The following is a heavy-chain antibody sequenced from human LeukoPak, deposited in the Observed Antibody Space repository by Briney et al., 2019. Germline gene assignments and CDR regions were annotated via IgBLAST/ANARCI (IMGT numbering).Heavy chain of an antibody. Sequence: SETLSLTCAVSGGSFSGYYWNWIRQSPGKGLEWIGEINHSGSTNYNPSLKGRVTISVDTSQKQFSLRLTSVTGADTAVYYCARGRYLTTSGGAAAGFLDYWGQGSLVTVST. V-gene: IGHV4-34*01. CDR1: GGSFSGYY. J-gene: IGHJ4*02. CDR3: ARGRYLTTSGGAAAGFLDY. D-gene: IGHD6-13*01. CDR2: INHSGST.